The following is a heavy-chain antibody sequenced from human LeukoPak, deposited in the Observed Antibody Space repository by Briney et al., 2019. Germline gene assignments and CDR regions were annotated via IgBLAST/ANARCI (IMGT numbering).Heavy chain of an antibody. J-gene: IGHJ4*02. V-gene: IGHV4-59*12. Sequence: SETLSLTCTVSGGSISSYLWSWIRQPPGKGLEWIGYIYYSGSTNYNPSLKSRVIISVDTSKNQFSLKLSSVTAADTAVYYCARGDYYDSSGYYYWGQGTLVTVSS. CDR1: GGSISSYL. CDR3: ARGDYYDSSGYYY. CDR2: IYYSGST. D-gene: IGHD3-22*01.